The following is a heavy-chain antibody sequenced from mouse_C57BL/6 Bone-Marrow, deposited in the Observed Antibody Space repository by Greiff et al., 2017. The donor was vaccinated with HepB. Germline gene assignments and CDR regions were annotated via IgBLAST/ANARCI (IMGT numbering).Heavy chain of an antibody. CDR2: ISDGGSYT. CDR1: GFTFSSYA. J-gene: IGHJ1*03. D-gene: IGHD6-5*01. CDR3: ARWGIPYGYFDV. V-gene: IGHV5-4*03. Sequence: EVMLVESGGGLVKPGGSLKLSCAASGFTFSSYAMSWVRQTPEKRLEWVATISDGGSYTYYPDNVKGRFTISRDNAKNNLYLQMSHLKSEDTAMYYCARWGIPYGYFDVWGTGTTVTVSS.